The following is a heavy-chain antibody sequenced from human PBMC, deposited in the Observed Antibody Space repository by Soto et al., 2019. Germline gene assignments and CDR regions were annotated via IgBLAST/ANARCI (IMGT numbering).Heavy chain of an antibody. D-gene: IGHD3-22*01. V-gene: IGHV3-33*01. CDR3: ARENWDDSSGFDY. CDR1: GFTFSSYG. J-gene: IGHJ4*02. CDR2: IWYDGSNK. Sequence: QVQLVESGGGVVQPGRSLRLSCAASGFTFSSYGMHWVRRAPGKGLEWVAVIWYDGSNKYYADSVKGRFTISRDNSKNTLYLQMNSLRAEDTAVYYCARENWDDSSGFDYWGQGTLVTVSS.